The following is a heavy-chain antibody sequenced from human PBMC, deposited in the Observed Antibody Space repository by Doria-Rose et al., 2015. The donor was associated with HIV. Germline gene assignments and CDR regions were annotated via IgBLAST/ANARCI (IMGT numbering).Heavy chain of an antibody. CDR3: ARIKSSRWYHKYYFDF. D-gene: IGHD6-13*01. CDR2: IFSDDER. Sequence: QVQLVQSGPVLVKPTETLTLTCTVSGVSLSSPGMGVSWIRQPPGKALEWLANIFSDDERSYKTSLKSRLTISRGTSKGQVVLTMTVMDPVDTATYYCARIKSSRWYHKYYFDFWGQGTLVIVSA. V-gene: IGHV2-26*01. J-gene: IGHJ4*02. CDR1: GVSLSSPGMG.